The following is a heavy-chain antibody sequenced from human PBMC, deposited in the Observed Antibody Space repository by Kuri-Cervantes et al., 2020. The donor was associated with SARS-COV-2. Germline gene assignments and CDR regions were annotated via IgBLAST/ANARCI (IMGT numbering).Heavy chain of an antibody. J-gene: IGHJ4*02. Sequence: ASVKVSCKASGYTFTSYDINWVRQATGQGLEWMGWMNPNSGNTGYAQKLQGRVTMTTDTSTGTGYMELKSLTSDDTAVYYCARQTDLWTGYSFDSWGQGTLVTVSS. CDR3: ARQTDLWTGYSFDS. CDR1: GYTFTSYD. D-gene: IGHD3/OR15-3a*01. V-gene: IGHV1-8*01. CDR2: MNPNSGNT.